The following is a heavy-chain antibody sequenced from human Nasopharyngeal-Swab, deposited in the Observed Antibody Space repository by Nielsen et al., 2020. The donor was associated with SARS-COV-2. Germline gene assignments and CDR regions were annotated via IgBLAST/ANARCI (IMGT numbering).Heavy chain of an antibody. CDR3: AKANSLFWFGQFKNDGFDI. Sequence: GGSLRLSCTASGFCFNNYGMHWVRQAPGKGLEWVAVISYEGSKKKYAEFVEGRFTISRDYSKNTLFLQMNSLRPEDTAMYYCAKANSLFWFGQFKNDGFDIWGRGTLVAVSS. CDR1: GFCFNNYG. V-gene: IGHV3-30*18. CDR2: ISYEGSKK. J-gene: IGHJ3*02. D-gene: IGHD3-10*01.